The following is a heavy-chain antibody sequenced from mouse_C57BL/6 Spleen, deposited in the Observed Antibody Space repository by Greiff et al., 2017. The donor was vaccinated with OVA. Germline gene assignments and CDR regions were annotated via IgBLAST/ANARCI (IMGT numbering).Heavy chain of an antibody. J-gene: IGHJ4*01. CDR2: ISSGGSYT. CDR1: GFTFSSYG. V-gene: IGHV5-6*01. CDR3: ARNDDVSFYARDY. Sequence: EVKLVESGGDLVKPGGSLKLSCAASGFTFSSYGMSWVRQTPDKRLEWVATISSGGSYTYYPDSVKGRFTISRDNAKNTLYLKMSSLKSEDTAMYYCARNDDVSFYARDYWGKGTSVTVSS. D-gene: IGHD2-3*01.